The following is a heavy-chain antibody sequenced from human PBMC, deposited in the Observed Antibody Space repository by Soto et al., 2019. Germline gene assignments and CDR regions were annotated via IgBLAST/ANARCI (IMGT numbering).Heavy chain of an antibody. D-gene: IGHD2-2*01. Sequence: QVQLVESGGGVVQPGRSLRLSCAASGFTFSSYGMHWVRQAPGKGLEWVAVIWYDGSNKYYADSVKGRFTISRDNSKNTLYQQMNSLRAEDTAVYYCARDYCSSTSCYDFDYWGQGTLVTVSS. V-gene: IGHV3-33*01. J-gene: IGHJ4*02. CDR3: ARDYCSSTSCYDFDY. CDR2: IWYDGSNK. CDR1: GFTFSSYG.